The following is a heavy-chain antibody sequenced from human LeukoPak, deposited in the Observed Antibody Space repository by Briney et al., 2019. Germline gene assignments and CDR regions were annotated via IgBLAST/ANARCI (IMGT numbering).Heavy chain of an antibody. CDR3: ARLSLLLPDAFDI. D-gene: IGHD1-26*01. CDR2: INPKSGGT. V-gene: IGHV1-2*02. J-gene: IGHJ3*02. Sequence: GASVKVSCKASGYTFTGYYMHWVRQAPGQGLEWIGWINPKSGGTNYAEKFQGRVTITRNTSISTAYMELSSLRSEDTAVYYCARLSLLLPDAFDIWGQGTMVTVSS. CDR1: GYTFTGYY.